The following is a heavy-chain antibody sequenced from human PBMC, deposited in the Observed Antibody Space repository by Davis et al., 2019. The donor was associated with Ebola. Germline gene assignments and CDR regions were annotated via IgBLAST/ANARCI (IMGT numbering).Heavy chain of an antibody. CDR3: ARDGPLVSYGMDV. Sequence: GESLKISCAASGFTFSDYYMSWIRQAPGKGLAWVSYISSSGSTIYYADSVKGRFTISRDNAKNSLYLQMNSLRAEDTAVYYCARDGPLVSYGMDVWGQGTTVTVSS. CDR1: GFTFSDYY. J-gene: IGHJ6*02. V-gene: IGHV3-11*01. CDR2: ISSSGSTI. D-gene: IGHD2-8*02.